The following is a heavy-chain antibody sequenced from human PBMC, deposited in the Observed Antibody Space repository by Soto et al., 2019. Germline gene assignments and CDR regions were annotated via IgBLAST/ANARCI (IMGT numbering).Heavy chain of an antibody. CDR3: AGRGGYYYGSGSYLGAFDI. CDR2: IIPTFGAA. D-gene: IGHD3-10*01. Sequence: SVKVSCKASGGTFSSYAISWVRQAPGQGLEWMGGIIPTFGAANYAQKFQGRVTITADESTSTAYMELSSLRSEDTAVYYCAGRGGYYYGSGSYLGAFDIWGQGTMVT. CDR1: GGTFSSYA. J-gene: IGHJ3*02. V-gene: IGHV1-69*13.